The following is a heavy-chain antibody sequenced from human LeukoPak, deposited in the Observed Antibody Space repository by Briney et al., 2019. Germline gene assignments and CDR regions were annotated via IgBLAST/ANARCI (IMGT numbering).Heavy chain of an antibody. CDR1: GFTFSSYW. D-gene: IGHD3-10*01. CDR3: AKTVPTFLLWFGELAYFDY. J-gene: IGHJ4*02. Sequence: PGGSLRLSCAASGFTFSSYWMHWVRQAPGKGLVWVSRINSDGGSTYYADSVKGRFTISRDNSKNTLYLQMNSLRAEDTAVYYCAKTVPTFLLWFGELAYFDYWGQGTLVTVSS. CDR2: INSDGGST. V-gene: IGHV3-74*01.